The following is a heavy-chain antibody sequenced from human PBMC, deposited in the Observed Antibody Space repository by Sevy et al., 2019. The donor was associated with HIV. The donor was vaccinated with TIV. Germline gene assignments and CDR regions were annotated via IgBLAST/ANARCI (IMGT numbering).Heavy chain of an antibody. CDR2: IYYNGHI. V-gene: IGHV4-59*08. Sequence: SETLSLTCTVSGGSITSFYWNWIRQPPGKGLEWIANIYYNGHINYNPSPKSRVTLSLDTSKNQFSLRLSSVTAADTAMYYCAGENAWGRGYSWGQGTLVTVSS. CDR1: GGSITSFY. CDR3: AGENAWGRGYS. D-gene: IGHD1-26*01. J-gene: IGHJ4*02.